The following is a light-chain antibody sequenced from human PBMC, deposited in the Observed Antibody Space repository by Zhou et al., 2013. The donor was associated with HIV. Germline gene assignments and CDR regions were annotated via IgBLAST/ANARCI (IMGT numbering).Light chain of an antibody. CDR2: GAS. V-gene: IGKV1-8*01. CDR1: QYISTY. Sequence: AIQMTQSPASFSASTGDRVTFTCRASQYISTYLAWYQQKPGEAPNLLIYGASTLQSGVPSRFSGSGSGTDFTLTVSCLQSEDFATYFCQQYYSYPPTFGQGTGVEVK. CDR3: QQYYSYPPT. J-gene: IGKJ1*01.